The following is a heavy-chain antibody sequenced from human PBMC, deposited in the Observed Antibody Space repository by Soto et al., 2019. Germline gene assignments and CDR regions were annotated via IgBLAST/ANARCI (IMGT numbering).Heavy chain of an antibody. Sequence: ASVKFSCKASVYTLTSYDIDWLRQATRQGLEWMGLMNPNRGNTGYPQKFQGRVTMTRNTSISTAYMELSSLRSEDTAVYYCARGTMVRGGFDPWGQGTLVTVSS. CDR1: VYTLTSYD. J-gene: IGHJ5*02. V-gene: IGHV1-8*01. CDR2: MNPNRGNT. CDR3: ARGTMVRGGFDP. D-gene: IGHD3-10*01.